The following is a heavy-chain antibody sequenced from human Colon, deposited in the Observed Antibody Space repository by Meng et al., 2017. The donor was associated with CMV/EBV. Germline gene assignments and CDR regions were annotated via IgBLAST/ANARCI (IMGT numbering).Heavy chain of an antibody. CDR3: AREGMSTPSAADS. CDR1: GYTFTNYY. CDR2: IDPNSGDT. D-gene: IGHD6-25*01. V-gene: IGHV1-2*02. Sequence: ASVKVSCKASGYTFTNYYMHWVRQAPGQGLEWMGWIDPNSGDTNVAQNFQGRVSMTRDPSTTTAHMDLTSLTSDDTALYYCAREGMSTPSAADSWGQGTLVTVSS. J-gene: IGHJ4*02.